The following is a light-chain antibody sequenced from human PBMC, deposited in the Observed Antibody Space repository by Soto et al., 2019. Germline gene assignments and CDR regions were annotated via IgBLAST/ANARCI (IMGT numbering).Light chain of an antibody. V-gene: IGKV3-15*01. Sequence: EIVMTQSPATLCVSPGERATLSGRPSQSVSSNLAWYQQKPGQAPRLLIYGASTRATGIPARFSGSGSGTEFTLTLSSLQSEDFAVYYCQQYNNWPPVTFGQGTKVDIK. CDR2: GAS. J-gene: IGKJ1*01. CDR3: QQYNNWPPVT. CDR1: QSVSSN.